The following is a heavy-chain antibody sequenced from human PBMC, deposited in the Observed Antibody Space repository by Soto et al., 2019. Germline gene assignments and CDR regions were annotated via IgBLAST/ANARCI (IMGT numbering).Heavy chain of an antibody. Sequence: EVQLVESGGGLVKPGGSLRLSCAASGFTFSNAWMSWVRQAPGKGLECVGRIKSRTDGGTTDYAAPVKGRFTISRDDSKNTLYLQMNGLKTEYTAVYYCTTFGLRWGFDYWGQGTLVTVSS. CDR2: IKSRTDGGTT. CDR1: GFTFSNAW. J-gene: IGHJ4*02. CDR3: TTFGLRWGFDY. D-gene: IGHD4-17*01. V-gene: IGHV3-15*01.